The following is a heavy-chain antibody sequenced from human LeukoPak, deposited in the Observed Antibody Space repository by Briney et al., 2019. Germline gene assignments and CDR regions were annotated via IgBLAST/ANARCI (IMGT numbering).Heavy chain of an antibody. CDR3: AKLYYYDSSGYYYGDDY. CDR1: GFTFSSYG. Sequence: GGSLRLSCAASGFTFSSYGMHWVRQAPGKGLEWVAVISYDGSNKYYADSVKGRFTISRDNSKNTLYLQMNSLRAEDTAVYYCAKLYYYDSSGYYYGDDYWGQGTLVTVSS. V-gene: IGHV3-30*18. CDR2: ISYDGSNK. D-gene: IGHD3-22*01. J-gene: IGHJ4*02.